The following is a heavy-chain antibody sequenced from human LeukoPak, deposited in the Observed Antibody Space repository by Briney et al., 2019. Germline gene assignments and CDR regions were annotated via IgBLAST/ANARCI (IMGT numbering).Heavy chain of an antibody. CDR1: GFTFDDYA. CDR3: AKHGRSGWYFDY. Sequence: GGSLRLSCAASGFTFDDYAMHWVRQAPGKGLEWVSGISWNSGSIVYAAAVKGRFTISRDNAKTSLYLQMNSLRAEDTALYYCAKHGRSGWYFDYWGQGTLVTVSS. J-gene: IGHJ4*02. V-gene: IGHV3-9*01. D-gene: IGHD6-19*01. CDR2: ISWNSGSI.